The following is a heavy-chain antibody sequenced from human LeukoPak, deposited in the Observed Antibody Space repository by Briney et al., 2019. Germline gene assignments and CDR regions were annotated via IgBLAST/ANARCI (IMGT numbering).Heavy chain of an antibody. Sequence: PSETLSLTCTVSGGSISSSSYYWGWIRQPPGKGLEWIGSIYYSGSTYYNPSLKSRVTISVDTSKNQFSLKLSSVTAADTAVYYCARDSVTMIVMGLGAFDIWGQGTMVTVSS. CDR3: ARDSVTMIVMGLGAFDI. D-gene: IGHD3-22*01. V-gene: IGHV4-39*07. CDR1: GGSISSSSYY. CDR2: IYYSGST. J-gene: IGHJ3*02.